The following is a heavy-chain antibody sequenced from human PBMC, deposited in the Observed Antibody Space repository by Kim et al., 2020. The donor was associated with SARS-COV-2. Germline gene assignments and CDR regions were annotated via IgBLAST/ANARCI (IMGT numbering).Heavy chain of an antibody. J-gene: IGHJ4*01. CDR2: IYYSGGI. CDR3: ASYCSSSNCPPRGNY. V-gene: IGHV4-39*01. Sequence: SETLSLTCTVSGASITSLTYYWGWIRQSPGKGLEWIGSIYYSGGIYYSPSLRSRVTISVDTSKNQFSLDLSSVTAADTAVYYCASYCSSSNCPPRGNYWG. D-gene: IGHD2-2*01. CDR1: GASITSLTYY.